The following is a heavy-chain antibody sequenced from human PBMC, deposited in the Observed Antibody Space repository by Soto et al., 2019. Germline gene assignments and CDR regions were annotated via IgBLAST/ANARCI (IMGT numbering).Heavy chain of an antibody. CDR2: ISAHNGNT. D-gene: IGHD1-1*01. Sequence: QVHLVQSGAEVKKPGASVKVSCKGSGYAFTTYGITWVRQAPGQGLEWTGWISAHNGNTNYAQKLQGRVTVTRDTSTSTAYMELRSLRSDDTAVYYSARGRYGDYWGQGALVTVSS. J-gene: IGHJ4*02. CDR3: ARGRYGDY. CDR1: GYAFTTYG. V-gene: IGHV1-18*01.